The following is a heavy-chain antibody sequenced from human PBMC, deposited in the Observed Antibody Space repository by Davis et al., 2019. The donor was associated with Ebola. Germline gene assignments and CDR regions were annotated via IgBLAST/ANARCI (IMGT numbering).Heavy chain of an antibody. J-gene: IGHJ6*02. CDR1: GGSISSHY. D-gene: IGHD3-10*01. CDR3: ARDLRGFRDYGMDV. Sequence: PSETLSLTCTVSGGSISSHYWSWIRQPPGKGLEWIGSIYYSGSTNYNPSLKSRVTISVDTSKNQFSLKLSSVTAADTAVYYCARDLRGFRDYGMDVWGQGTTVTVSS. CDR2: IYYSGST. V-gene: IGHV4-59*11.